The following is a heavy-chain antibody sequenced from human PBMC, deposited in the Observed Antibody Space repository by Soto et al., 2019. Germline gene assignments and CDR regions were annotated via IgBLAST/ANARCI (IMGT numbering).Heavy chain of an antibody. J-gene: IGHJ6*02. CDR2: IYYSGST. CDR1: GGSISSYS. CDR3: ARGDPLLWFGEKVYYGMDV. D-gene: IGHD3-10*01. Sequence: QVKLQESGPGLLKPSETLSLTCTVSGGSISSYSWSWFRQPPGRGLEWIGNIYYSGSTNYNPSLKSRVTISVDTSKNQFSLKLSSVTAADTAVYYCARGDPLLWFGEKVYYGMDVWGQGTTVTVSS. V-gene: IGHV4-59*01.